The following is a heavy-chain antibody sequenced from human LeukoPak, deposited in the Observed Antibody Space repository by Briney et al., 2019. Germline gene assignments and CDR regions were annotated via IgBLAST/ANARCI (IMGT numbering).Heavy chain of an antibody. CDR3: ARGFYRFWSGYYYDY. V-gene: IGHV1-8*01. CDR2: MNPNSGNT. J-gene: IGHJ4*02. CDR1: GYTFTSYD. Sequence: ASVTVSCKASGYTFTSYDINWVRQAPGQGLEWMGWMNPNSGNTGYAQKFQGRVTMTRNTSISTAYMELSSLRSEDTAVYYCARGFYRFWSGYYYDYWGQGTLVTVSS. D-gene: IGHD3-3*01.